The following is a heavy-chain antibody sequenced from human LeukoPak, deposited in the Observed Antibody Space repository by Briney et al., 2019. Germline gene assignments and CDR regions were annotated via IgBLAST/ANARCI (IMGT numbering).Heavy chain of an antibody. J-gene: IGHJ4*02. CDR2: ISGSGDRT. Sequence: GGSLRLSCAASGFTFNNYGMTWVRQAPEKGLQWVAIISGSGDRTYYADFVKGRFTISRDNSKNILYVQLNNLRAEDTAVYFCAKDSRIYCDSPSCYRHLDYWGQGTLVTVSS. D-gene: IGHD2-2*01. V-gene: IGHV3-23*01. CDR3: AKDSRIYCDSPSCYRHLDY. CDR1: GFTFNNYG.